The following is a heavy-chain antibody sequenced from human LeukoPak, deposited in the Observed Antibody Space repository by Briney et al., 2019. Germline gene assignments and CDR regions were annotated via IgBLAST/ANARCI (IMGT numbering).Heavy chain of an antibody. D-gene: IGHD2-15*01. J-gene: IGHJ4*02. CDR1: GGSFSGYY. CDR2: INHSGST. Sequence: PSETLSLTCAVYGGSFSGYYWSWIRQPPGKGLEWIGEINHSGSTNYNPSLKSRVTISVDTSKNQFSLKLSSVTAADTAVYYCASSEWWSPFDYWGQGTLVTVSS. CDR3: ASSEWWSPFDY. V-gene: IGHV4-34*01.